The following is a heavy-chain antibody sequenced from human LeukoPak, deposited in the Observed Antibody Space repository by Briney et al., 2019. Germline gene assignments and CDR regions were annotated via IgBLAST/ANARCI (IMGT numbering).Heavy chain of an antibody. CDR2: IYYSGST. CDR3: ARGLGGWLRLFDY. J-gene: IGHJ4*02. CDR1: GGSISSYY. D-gene: IGHD6-19*01. V-gene: IGHV4-59*12. Sequence: SETLSLTCTVSGGSISSYYWSWIRQPPGKGLEWIGYIYYSGSTNYNPSLKSRVTISVDTSKNQFSLELSSVTAADTAVYYCARGLGGWLRLFDYWGQGTLVTVSS.